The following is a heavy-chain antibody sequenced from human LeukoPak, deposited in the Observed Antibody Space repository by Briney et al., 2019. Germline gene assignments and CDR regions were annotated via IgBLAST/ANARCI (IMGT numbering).Heavy chain of an antibody. J-gene: IGHJ4*02. V-gene: IGHV4-59*01. CDR3: ARSQGLGGSPVGY. D-gene: IGHD2-15*01. CDR1: GGSISSYY. CDR2: IYYSGST. Sequence: SETLSLTCTVSGGSISSYYWSWIRQPPGKGLEWIGYIYYSGSTNYNPSLKSRVTISVDTSKNQFPLELSSVTAADTAVYYCARSQGLGGSPVGYWGQGTLVTVSS.